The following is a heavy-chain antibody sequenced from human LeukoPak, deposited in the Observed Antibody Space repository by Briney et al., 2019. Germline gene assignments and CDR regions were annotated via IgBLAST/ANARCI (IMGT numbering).Heavy chain of an antibody. CDR1: GYTFTSYG. V-gene: IGHV1-18*01. Sequence: ASVKVSCKASGYTFTSYGISWVRPAPGQGLEWMGWISAYNGNTNYAQKLQGRVTMTTDTSTSPAYMELRTLRSNDTAVYYCARGIAARPDYNWFDPWGQGTLVTVSS. D-gene: IGHD6-6*01. CDR2: ISAYNGNT. CDR3: ARGIAARPDYNWFDP. J-gene: IGHJ5*02.